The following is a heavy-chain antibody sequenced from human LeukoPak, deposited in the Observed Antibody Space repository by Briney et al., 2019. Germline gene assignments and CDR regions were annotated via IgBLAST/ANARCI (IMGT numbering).Heavy chain of an antibody. CDR2: ITGSGGST. D-gene: IGHD2-15*01. Sequence: GVSLRLSCAASGFTFSYYAMSWVRQAPGKGPEWVSTITGSGGSTYYADSVKGRFTISRDNSKNTLYLQMNSLRADDTAVYYCAKEGYCSGGNCYNVWFDPWGQGTLVTVSS. CDR3: AKEGYCSGGNCYNVWFDP. J-gene: IGHJ5*02. CDR1: GFTFSYYA. V-gene: IGHV3-23*01.